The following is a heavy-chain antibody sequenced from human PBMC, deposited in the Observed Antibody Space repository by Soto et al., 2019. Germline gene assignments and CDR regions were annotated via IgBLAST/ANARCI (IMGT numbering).Heavy chain of an antibody. CDR2: VYHNGIM. Sequence: SETLSLTCSVSGYSISSGYYWGWVRQAPGKGLEWLGSVYHNGIMFHNPSFQSRVTISVDTSKNQFSLNLRSVTAADTAVYYCAALWFGELAFNYWGHGSLVTVSS. D-gene: IGHD3-10*01. CDR1: GYSISSGYY. CDR3: AALWFGELAFNY. V-gene: IGHV4-38-2*02. J-gene: IGHJ4*01.